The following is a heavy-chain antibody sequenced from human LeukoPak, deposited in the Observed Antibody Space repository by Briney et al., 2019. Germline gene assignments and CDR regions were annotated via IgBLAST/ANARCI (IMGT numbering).Heavy chain of an antibody. CDR2: FNHSGRT. Sequence: SETLSLTCAVYGESLCGYYWSWTPPPPEKGREWIGEFNHSGRTNYNPSLKRRVTISVETTKNQSSLNCKSAAAADTAWFYLASVNYGGSSTSCDDYDGWGNGATVTV. J-gene: IGHJ6*03. CDR3: ASVNYGGSSTSCDDYDG. V-gene: IGHV4-34*01. D-gene: IGHD2-2*01. CDR1: GESLCGYY.